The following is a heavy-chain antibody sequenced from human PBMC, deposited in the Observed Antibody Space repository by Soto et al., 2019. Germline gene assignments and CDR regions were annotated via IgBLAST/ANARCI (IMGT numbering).Heavy chain of an antibody. Sequence: QVQLVESGGGVVQPGRSLRLSCAASGFTFSSYGMHWVRQAPGKGLEWVAVISYDGSNKYYADSVKGRFTISRDNSKNTLYLQMNSLRAEDTAVYYCAKASRMVVVTAPYDYWGQGTLVTVSS. V-gene: IGHV3-30*18. J-gene: IGHJ4*02. CDR1: GFTFSSYG. CDR2: ISYDGSNK. D-gene: IGHD2-21*02. CDR3: AKASRMVVVTAPYDY.